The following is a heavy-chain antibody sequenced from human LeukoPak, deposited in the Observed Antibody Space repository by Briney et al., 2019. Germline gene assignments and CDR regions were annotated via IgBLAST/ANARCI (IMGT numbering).Heavy chain of an antibody. J-gene: IGHJ4*02. D-gene: IGHD6-13*01. V-gene: IGHV4-59*01. CDR2: ISYSGST. CDR1: GGSITNYY. CDR3: ARAYRQQLVILDY. Sequence: PSETLSLTCTVSGGSITNYYWSWIRQPPGKGLEWIGYISYSGSTNYSPSLKSRVTISVDTSKKQFSLNLNSVTAADTAIYYCARAYRQQLVILDYWGQGILVTVSS.